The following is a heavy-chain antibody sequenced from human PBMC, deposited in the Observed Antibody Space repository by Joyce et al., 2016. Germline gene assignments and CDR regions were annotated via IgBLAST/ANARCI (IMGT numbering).Heavy chain of an antibody. D-gene: IGHD2-2*02. CDR1: GGSIASDGYY. CDR2: IYHNGSA. J-gene: IGHJ6*02. CDR3: ARDRCSSSSCFTPSYYGMDV. V-gene: IGHV4-31*03. Sequence: QVQLQESGPGLVRPSQTLSLTCTVSGGSIASDGYYWTWIRQLPGKDLEWIGYIYHNGSADYNPSLRSRVTISVDTSNNQFSLNLNSGTAADTAVYYCARDRCSSSSCFTPSYYGMDVWGQGTTVTVSS.